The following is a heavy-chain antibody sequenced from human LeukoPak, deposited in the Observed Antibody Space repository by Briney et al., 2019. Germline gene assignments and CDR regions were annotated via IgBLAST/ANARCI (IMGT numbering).Heavy chain of an antibody. CDR1: GFTFTNYW. D-gene: IGHD1-26*01. Sequence: GGSLRLSCAASGFTFTNYWMRWVRQAPGKGLEWVANIKQDGSEKHYVDSVKGRFTISRDNAKNSLYLQMNSLRAEDTAVYYCARNSGSYYVFAFDIWGQGTMVTVSS. J-gene: IGHJ3*02. V-gene: IGHV3-7*01. CDR3: ARNSGSYYVFAFDI. CDR2: IKQDGSEK.